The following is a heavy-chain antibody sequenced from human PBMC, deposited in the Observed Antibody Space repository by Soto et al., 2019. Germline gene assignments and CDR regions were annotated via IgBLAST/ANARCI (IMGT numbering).Heavy chain of an antibody. CDR2: ISSSSYT. V-gene: IGHV3-11*06. Sequence: LRLSCAASGFTFSDFYMSWIRQAPGKGLEWVSYISSSSYTNYADSVKGRFTISRDNAKNSLYLQMNSLRAEDTAVYYCARGSSSWYYFDYWGQGTLVTVSS. CDR1: GFTFSDFY. CDR3: ARGSSSWYYFDY. D-gene: IGHD6-13*01. J-gene: IGHJ4*02.